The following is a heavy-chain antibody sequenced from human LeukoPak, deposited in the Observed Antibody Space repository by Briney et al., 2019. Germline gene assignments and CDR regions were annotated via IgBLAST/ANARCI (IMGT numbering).Heavy chain of an antibody. CDR1: GFTFSSYS. CDR3: ARVNELRGFDP. Sequence: PGGSLRLSCAASGFTFSSYSMNWVRQAPGKGLEWVSGINWNGGSTGYADSVKGRFTISRDNAKNSLYLQMNSLRAEDTALYYCARVNELRGFDPWGQGTLVTVSS. D-gene: IGHD1-1*01. V-gene: IGHV3-20*04. J-gene: IGHJ5*02. CDR2: INWNGGST.